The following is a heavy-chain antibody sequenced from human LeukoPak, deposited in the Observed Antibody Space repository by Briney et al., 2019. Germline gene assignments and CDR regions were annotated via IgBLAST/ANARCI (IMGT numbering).Heavy chain of an antibody. CDR1: GYTFTSYY. CDR3: ARGIDYYDSSGYYFRGAFDI. D-gene: IGHD3-22*01. CDR2: INPSGGST. V-gene: IGHV1-46*01. Sequence: ASVKVSCKASGYTFTSYYMHWVRQAPGQGLEWMGIINPSGGSTSYAQKFQGRVTMTRDMSTSTVYMELSSLRSEDTAVYYCARGIDYYDSSGYYFRGAFDIWGQGTMVTVSS. J-gene: IGHJ3*02.